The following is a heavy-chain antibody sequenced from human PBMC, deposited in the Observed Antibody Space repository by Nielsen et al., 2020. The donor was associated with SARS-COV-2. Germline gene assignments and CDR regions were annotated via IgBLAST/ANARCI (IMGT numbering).Heavy chain of an antibody. D-gene: IGHD1-14*01. J-gene: IGHJ6*03. CDR2: IYYSGST. CDR3: ARDLPEPAWQLQPHYYHFMDV. V-gene: IGHV4-59*12. Sequence: SETLSLTCTVSGGSISSYYWSWIRQPPGKGLEWIGYIYYSGSTNYNPSLKSRVTISVDTSKNHFSLKLTSVTAADTAVYYCARDLPEPAWQLQPHYYHFMDVWGKGTTVIVSS. CDR1: GGSISSYY.